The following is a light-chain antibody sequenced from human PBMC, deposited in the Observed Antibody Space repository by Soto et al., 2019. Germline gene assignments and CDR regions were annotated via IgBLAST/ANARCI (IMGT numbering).Light chain of an antibody. CDR1: SSDVGGYNY. Sequence: QSALTQPRSVSGSPGQSVTISCTGTSSDVGGYNYVSWYKHHPGKAPKLMIYDVNKRPSGVPDRFSGSKSANTASLIFSGLQAEDEADYYCCSYAGTYTFYVFGTGTKLTVL. CDR2: DVN. J-gene: IGLJ1*01. V-gene: IGLV2-11*01. CDR3: CSYAGTYTFYV.